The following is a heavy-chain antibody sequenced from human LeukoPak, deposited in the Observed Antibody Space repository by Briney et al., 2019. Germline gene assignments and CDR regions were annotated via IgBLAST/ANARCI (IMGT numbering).Heavy chain of an antibody. Sequence: ASVKVSCKASGYTFTSYGISWVRQAPGQGLEWMGWISAYNGNTNYAQNLQGRVTMTTDTSTSTAYMELRSLRSDDTAVYYCARGRYCSSTSCYTGGSFYWGQGTLVTVSS. CDR2: ISAYNGNT. CDR1: GYTFTSYG. D-gene: IGHD2-2*02. CDR3: ARGRYCSSTSCYTGGSFY. J-gene: IGHJ4*02. V-gene: IGHV1-18*01.